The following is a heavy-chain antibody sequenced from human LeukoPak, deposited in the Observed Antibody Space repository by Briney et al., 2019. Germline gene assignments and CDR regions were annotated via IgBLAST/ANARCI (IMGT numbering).Heavy chain of an antibody. J-gene: IGHJ4*02. D-gene: IGHD2-2*01. V-gene: IGHV4-59*01. CDR2: VYYSGNT. Sequence: SETLSLTCTVSGGSISSYYWSWIRQPPGRGLEYIGHVYYSGNTDYNPSLKSRVTMSVDTSKNQFSLRLNSVTTADTAVYYCARWYCSTTTCYYLDHWGQGTLVTVSS. CDR1: GGSISSYY. CDR3: ARWYCSTTTCYYLDH.